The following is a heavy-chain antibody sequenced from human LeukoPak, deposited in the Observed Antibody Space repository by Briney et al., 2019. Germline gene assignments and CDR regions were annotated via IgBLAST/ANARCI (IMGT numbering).Heavy chain of an antibody. V-gene: IGHV4-59*01. CDR1: GGSISSYY. Sequence: PSETLSLTCTVSGGSISSYYWSWIRQPPGKGLEWIGYIYYSGSTNYNPSLKSRVTISVDTSKNQFSLKLSSVTAADTAVYYCAREPRYYYDRSYYYYGMDVWGQGTTVTVSS. J-gene: IGHJ6*02. CDR2: IYYSGST. D-gene: IGHD3-22*01. CDR3: AREPRYYYDRSYYYYGMDV.